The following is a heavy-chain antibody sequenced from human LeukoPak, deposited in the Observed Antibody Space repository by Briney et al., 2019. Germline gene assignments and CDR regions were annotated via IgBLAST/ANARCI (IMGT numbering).Heavy chain of an antibody. J-gene: IGHJ6*02. CDR2: ISYDGSNK. CDR3: AKDTGWELPESDYYYYYGMDV. Sequence: GGSLRLSCAASGFTFSSHGMHWVRQAPGKGLEWVAVISYDGSNKYYADSVKGRFTISRDNSKNTLYLQMNSLRAEDTAVYYCAKDTGWELPESDYYYYYGMDVWGQGTTVTVSS. V-gene: IGHV3-30*18. CDR1: GFTFSSHG. D-gene: IGHD1-26*01.